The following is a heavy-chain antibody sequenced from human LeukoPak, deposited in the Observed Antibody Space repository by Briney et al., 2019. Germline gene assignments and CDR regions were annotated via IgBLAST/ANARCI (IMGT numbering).Heavy chain of an antibody. CDR3: ARGDRYSSSWYGDHYYMDV. Sequence: SVKVSCKASGSTFNNYGISWVRQAPGQGLEWMGGIIPIFGTANYAQKFQGRVTITADKSTSTAYMELSSLRSEDTAVYYCARGDRYSSSWYGDHYYMDVWGKGTTVTVSS. V-gene: IGHV1-69*06. CDR2: IIPIFGTA. D-gene: IGHD6-13*01. J-gene: IGHJ6*03. CDR1: GSTFNNYG.